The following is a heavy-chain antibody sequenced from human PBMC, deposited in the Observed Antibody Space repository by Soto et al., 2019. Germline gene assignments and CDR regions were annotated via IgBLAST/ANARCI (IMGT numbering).Heavy chain of an antibody. V-gene: IGHV1-18*04. CDR2: ISAYNANT. CDR3: ARSYCSSTSCYWFDP. J-gene: IGHJ5*02. D-gene: IGHD2-2*01. CDR1: GYTFTSYG. Sequence: ASVKVSCKASGYTFTSYGISRVRQASGQGLEWMGWISAYNANTNYAQKLQGRVTMTTDTSTSTAYMELRSLRSDDTAVYYCARSYCSSTSCYWFDPWGQGTLVTVSS.